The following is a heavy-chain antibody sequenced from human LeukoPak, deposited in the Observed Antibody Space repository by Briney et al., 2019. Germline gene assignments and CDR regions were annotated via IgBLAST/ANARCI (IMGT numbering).Heavy chain of an antibody. V-gene: IGHV3-30*18. CDR1: GFTFSSYG. D-gene: IGHD5-12*01. CDR3: AKDGRWLRHYYYMDV. CDR2: ISYDGSNK. J-gene: IGHJ6*03. Sequence: QPGRSLGLSCAASGFTFSSYGMHWVRQAPGKGLEWVAVISYDGSNKYYADSVKGRFTISRDNSKNTLYLQMNSLRAEDTAVYYCAKDGRWLRHYYYMDVWGKGTTVTVSS.